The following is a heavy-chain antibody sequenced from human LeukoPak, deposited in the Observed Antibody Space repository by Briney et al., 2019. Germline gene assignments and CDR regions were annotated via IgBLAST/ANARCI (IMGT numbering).Heavy chain of an antibody. D-gene: IGHD5-18*01. CDR1: GGSISGSSYH. CDR3: APTYSYTRGGYDY. CDR2: INYSWHT. J-gene: IGHJ4*02. Sequence: SETLSLTCTVSGGSISGSSYHWGWIRQPPGKGLEWIGSINYSWHTYYNPSLESRVTISVDSSKNQFSLKVTSVTAADTALYYCAPTYSYTRGGYDYWGPGTLVTVSS. V-gene: IGHV4-39*01.